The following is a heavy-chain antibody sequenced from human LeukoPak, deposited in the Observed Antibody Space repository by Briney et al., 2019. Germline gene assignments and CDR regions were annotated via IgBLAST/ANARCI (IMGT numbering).Heavy chain of an antibody. V-gene: IGHV4-59*10. J-gene: IGHJ6*02. D-gene: IGHD4-17*01. CDR1: GGSFSGYY. CDR3: ARWALTVTKDYGMDV. CDR2: IYTSGST. Sequence: SETLSLTCAVYGGSFSGYYWSWIRQPAGKGLEWIGRIYTSGSTNYNPSLKSRVTMSVDTSKNQFSLKLSSVTAADTAVYYCARWALTVTKDYGMDVWGQGTTVTVSS.